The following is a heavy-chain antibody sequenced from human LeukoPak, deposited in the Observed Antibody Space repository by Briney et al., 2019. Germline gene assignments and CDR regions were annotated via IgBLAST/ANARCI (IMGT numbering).Heavy chain of an antibody. D-gene: IGHD3-10*01. CDR3: ARDKKSGESSEIDY. Sequence: GRSLRLSCAASGFTLGNYWPHWVRQAPGKGLVCVSRINRDGSITKYADYVKGRFTVSRDNAKNTLDLQMNSLRAEDTAVYYCARDKKSGESSEIDYWGQGTLVTVSS. V-gene: IGHV3-74*01. J-gene: IGHJ4*02. CDR2: INRDGSIT. CDR1: GFTLGNYW.